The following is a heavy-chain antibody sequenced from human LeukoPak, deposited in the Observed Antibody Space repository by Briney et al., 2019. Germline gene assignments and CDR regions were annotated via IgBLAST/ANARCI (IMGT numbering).Heavy chain of an antibody. CDR2: ISYDGSNK. V-gene: IGHV3-30-3*01. CDR1: GFTFISYA. J-gene: IGHJ4*02. Sequence: GALRLSCAASGFTFISYAMHWVRQAPGKGLEWVAVISYDGSNKYYADSVKGRFTISRDNSKNTLYLQMNSLRAEDTAVYYCARGNLLLLRYFDWLLNYFDYWGQGTLVTVSS. D-gene: IGHD3-9*01. CDR3: ARGNLLLLRYFDWLLNYFDY.